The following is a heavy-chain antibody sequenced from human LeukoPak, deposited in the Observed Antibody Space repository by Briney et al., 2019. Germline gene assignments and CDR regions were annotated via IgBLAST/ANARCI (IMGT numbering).Heavy chain of an antibody. D-gene: IGHD1/OR15-1a*01. CDR2: IIPIFGTA. Sequence: ASVMVSCKASGGTCSSYAISAVRQAAGQGLDWMGGIIPIFGTANYAQKFQGKVTITADESTSTAYMELSSLRSEDTAVYYCARDPNSPYGMDVWGQGTTVTVSS. J-gene: IGHJ6*02. V-gene: IGHV1-69*13. CDR3: ARDPNSPYGMDV. CDR1: GGTCSSYA.